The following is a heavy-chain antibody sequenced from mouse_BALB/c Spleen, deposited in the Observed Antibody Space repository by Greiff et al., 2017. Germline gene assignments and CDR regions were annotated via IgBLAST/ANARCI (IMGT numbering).Heavy chain of an antibody. CDR3: TRVGDRYDYFDY. J-gene: IGHJ2*01. D-gene: IGHD2-14*01. CDR1: GFTFSSYT. V-gene: IGHV5-6-4*01. Sequence: EVQGVESGGGLVKPGGSLKLSCAASGFTFSSYTMSWVRQTPEKRLEWVATISSGGSYTYYPDSVKGRFTISRDNAKNTLYLQMSSLKSEDTAMYYCTRVGDRYDYFDYWGQGTTLTVSS. CDR2: ISSGGSYT.